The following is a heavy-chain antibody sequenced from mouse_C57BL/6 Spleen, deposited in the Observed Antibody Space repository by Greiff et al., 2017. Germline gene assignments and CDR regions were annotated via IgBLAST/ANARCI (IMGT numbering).Heavy chain of an antibody. J-gene: IGHJ4*01. D-gene: IGHD1-1*01. CDR3: ARGKYGEGYYYAMDY. V-gene: IGHV3-6*01. CDR2: ISYDGSN. Sequence: ESGPGLVKPSQSLSLTCSVTGYSITSGYYWNWIRQFPGNKLEWMGYISYDGSNNYNPSLKNRISITRDTSKNQFFLKLNSVTTEDTATYYCARGKYGEGYYYAMDYCGQGTSGTVSS. CDR1: GYSITSGYY.